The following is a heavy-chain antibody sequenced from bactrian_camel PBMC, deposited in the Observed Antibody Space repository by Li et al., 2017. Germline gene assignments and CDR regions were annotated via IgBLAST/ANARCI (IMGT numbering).Heavy chain of an antibody. D-gene: IGHD7*01. V-gene: IGHV3S66*01. CDR2: ITNTGAGT. CDR1: GIQRKGYC. CDR3: AAGRIHCSELVYFGS. Sequence: DVQLVESGGGSVQAGGSLRLSCTASGIQRKGYCLGWFRQVPGKELEGVAYITNTGAGTDYSDSVKGRFIISQDDANNTVYLQMNSLKPEDTAMYYCAAGRIHCSELVYFGSRGQGTQVTVS. J-gene: IGHJ6*01.